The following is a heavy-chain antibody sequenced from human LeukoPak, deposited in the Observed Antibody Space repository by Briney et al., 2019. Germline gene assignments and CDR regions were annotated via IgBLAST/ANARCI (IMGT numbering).Heavy chain of an antibody. V-gene: IGHV3-43*01. Sequence: GGSLRLSCAASGFTFDDYTMHWVRQAPGKGLEWVSLISWDGGSTYYADSVKGRFTISRDNSKNSLYLQMNSLRTEDTALHYCAKALSGRAYYYMDVWGKGTTVTVSS. J-gene: IGHJ6*03. CDR3: AKALSGRAYYYMDV. D-gene: IGHD2-15*01. CDR1: GFTFDDYT. CDR2: ISWDGGST.